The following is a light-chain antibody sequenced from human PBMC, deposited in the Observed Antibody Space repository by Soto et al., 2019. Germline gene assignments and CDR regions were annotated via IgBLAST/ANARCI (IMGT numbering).Light chain of an antibody. CDR1: QSVSSK. Sequence: EIVMTQSPATLSVSPGERATLSCRATQSVSSKLAWFQQKPGQAPRLLIYGASTRATDIPARFSGSGSGTEFSLTISSLQSEDFAVYYCQQYNNWPHTFGLGTKLEIK. CDR2: GAS. J-gene: IGKJ2*01. V-gene: IGKV3-15*01. CDR3: QQYNNWPHT.